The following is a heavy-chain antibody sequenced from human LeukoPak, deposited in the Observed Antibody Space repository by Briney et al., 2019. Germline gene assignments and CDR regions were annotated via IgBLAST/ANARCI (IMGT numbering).Heavy chain of an antibody. CDR1: GFTFSSYA. V-gene: IGHV3-23*01. CDR3: ANRISGSSS. J-gene: IGHJ5*02. D-gene: IGHD3-10*01. CDR2: ISSGGGNT. Sequence: GGSLRLSCEASGFTFSSYAMSRIRQAPGKGLEWVSAISSGGGNTDYADSVKGRFTISRDNSKNTVFLQMNSLRAEDTGVYYCANRISGSSSWGQGTLVTVSS.